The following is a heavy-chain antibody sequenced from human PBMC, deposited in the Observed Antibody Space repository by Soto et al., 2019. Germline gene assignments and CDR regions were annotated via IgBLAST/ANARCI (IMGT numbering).Heavy chain of an antibody. Sequence: GGALRLSCAAPGFTLRSYWVHWVRPAPGEGVGWFSRINSDGSSTSYADSVKGRFTISRDNAKNTLYLQMNSLRAEDTAVYYCAREYVVVVAATFHYYYGMDVWGQGTTVTVPS. D-gene: IGHD2-15*01. J-gene: IGHJ6*02. V-gene: IGHV3-74*01. CDR2: INSDGSST. CDR1: GFTLRSYW. CDR3: AREYVVVVAATFHYYYGMDV.